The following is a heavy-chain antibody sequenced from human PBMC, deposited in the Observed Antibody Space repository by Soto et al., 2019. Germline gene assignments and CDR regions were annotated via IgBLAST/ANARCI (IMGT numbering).Heavy chain of an antibody. Sequence: GASVKVSCKASGYTFTSYGISWVRQAPGQGLEWMGWISAYNGNTNYAQKLQGRVTMTTDTSTSTAYMELRSLRSDDTAVYYCAREAITMVRGVTTSGYGMDVWGQGTTVTV. J-gene: IGHJ6*02. D-gene: IGHD3-10*01. V-gene: IGHV1-18*01. CDR1: GYTFTSYG. CDR2: ISAYNGNT. CDR3: AREAITMVRGVTTSGYGMDV.